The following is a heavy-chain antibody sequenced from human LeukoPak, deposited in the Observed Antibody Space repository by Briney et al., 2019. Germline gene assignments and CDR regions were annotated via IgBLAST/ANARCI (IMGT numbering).Heavy chain of an antibody. CDR3: ARAAWYYYGSGSYGSFDY. V-gene: IGHV1-18*01. CDR1: GYTFTSYG. Sequence: EASVKVSCKASGYTFTSYGISWVRQAPGQGREWMGWISAYNGNTNYAQKLQGRVTMTTDTSTSTAYMELRSLRSDDTAVYYCARAAWYYYGSGSYGSFDYWGQGTLVTVSS. J-gene: IGHJ4*02. D-gene: IGHD3-10*01. CDR2: ISAYNGNT.